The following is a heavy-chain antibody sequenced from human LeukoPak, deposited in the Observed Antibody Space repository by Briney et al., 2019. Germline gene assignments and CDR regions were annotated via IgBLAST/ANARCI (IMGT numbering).Heavy chain of an antibody. CDR3: ARDRNYYFDY. V-gene: IGHV3-30-3*01. D-gene: IGHD1-14*01. J-gene: IGHJ4*02. CDR2: ISYDGSNK. Sequence: PGGSLRLSCATSGFTFYSYAINWVRQAPGKGLEWVAVISYDGSNKYYADSVKGRFTISRDNSKNTLYLQMNSLRAEDTAVYSCARDRNYYFDYWGQGTLVTVSS. CDR1: GFTFYSYA.